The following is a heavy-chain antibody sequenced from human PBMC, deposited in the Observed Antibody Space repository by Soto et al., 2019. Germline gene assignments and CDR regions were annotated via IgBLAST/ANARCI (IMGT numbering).Heavy chain of an antibody. CDR2: IWYDGSNK. J-gene: IGHJ3*02. CDR3: ARDPYYYDSSGYYLGAFDI. V-gene: IGHV3-33*01. Sequence: QVQLVESGGGVVQPGRSLRLSCAASGFTFSSYGMHWVRQAPGKGLEWVAVIWYDGSNKYYADSVKGRFTISRDNSKNTLYLQMNSLRAEDTAVYYCARDPYYYDSSGYYLGAFDIWGQGTMVTVSS. CDR1: GFTFSSYG. D-gene: IGHD3-22*01.